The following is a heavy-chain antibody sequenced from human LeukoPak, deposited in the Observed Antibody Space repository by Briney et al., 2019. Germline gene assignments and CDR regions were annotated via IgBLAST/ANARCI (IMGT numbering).Heavy chain of an antibody. Sequence: PGGSLRLSCAASGFTFNSYRMNWVRQAPGKGLEWVSSISSSSSSIYYADSVKGRFTISRDNAKNSLYLQMNSLRAEDTAVYYCARASGDIVETATMGSYWGQGTLVTVSS. CDR1: GFTFNSYR. J-gene: IGHJ4*02. D-gene: IGHD5-18*01. V-gene: IGHV3-21*01. CDR3: ARASGDIVETATMGSY. CDR2: ISSSSSSI.